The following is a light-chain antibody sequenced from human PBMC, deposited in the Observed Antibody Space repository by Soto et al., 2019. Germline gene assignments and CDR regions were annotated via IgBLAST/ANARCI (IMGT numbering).Light chain of an antibody. CDR3: QQYNKWPLT. Sequence: NGLTHSPAPLSLYPWASATLSCRTSPSVSSNLARYKKKPDQAPSILIYDASNSAIGIPPRFSGSGSGADSTLTSSSLQTEDFAVYYCQQYNKWPLTFGGGTKVDIK. J-gene: IGKJ4*01. CDR1: PSVSSN. CDR2: DAS. V-gene: IGKV3-11*01.